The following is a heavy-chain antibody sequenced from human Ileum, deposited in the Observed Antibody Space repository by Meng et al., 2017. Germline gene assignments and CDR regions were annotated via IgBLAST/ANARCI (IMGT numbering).Heavy chain of an antibody. CDR2: IHHGGGT. J-gene: IGHJ5*02. D-gene: IGHD2-21*01. CDR1: GASISSGYW. Sequence: QVQLQESGPGLVGPSGTRSLTCAVSGASISSGYWWSWVRQPPGKGLEWIGEIHHGGGTNYNPSLKSRVTISVDKSSNQYTLRLTSVTAADTAMYYCARNGAYSADPWGQGTLVTVSS. CDR3: ARNGAYSADP. V-gene: IGHV4-4*02.